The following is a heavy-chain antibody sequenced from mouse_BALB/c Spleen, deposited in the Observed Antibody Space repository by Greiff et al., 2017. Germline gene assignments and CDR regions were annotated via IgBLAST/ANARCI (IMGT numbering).Heavy chain of an antibody. J-gene: IGHJ4*01. CDR3: ARDGNYVGYAMDY. D-gene: IGHD2-1*01. CDR1: GFTFSDYY. CDR2: ISDGGSYT. Sequence: EVMLVESGGGLVKPGGSLKLSCAASGFTFSDYYMYWVRQTPGKRLEWVATISDGGSYTYYPDSVKGRCTISRDNAKNNLYLQMSSLKSEDTAMYYCARDGNYVGYAMDYWGQGTSVTVSS. V-gene: IGHV5-4*02.